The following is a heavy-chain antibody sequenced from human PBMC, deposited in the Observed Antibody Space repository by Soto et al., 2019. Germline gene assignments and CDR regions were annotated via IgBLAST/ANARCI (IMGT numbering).Heavy chain of an antibody. CDR3: ARRQISPPTRGAASARGGMDV. CDR1: GFNSNNYG. J-gene: IGHJ6*02. D-gene: IGHD6-13*01. CDR2: IWNDGNGC. Sequence: QVQLVESGGGVVQPGRSLRLSCAASGFNSNNYGMHWVRQAPGKGLEWVAVIWNDGNGCYYANSVKGRFTISRDNSKNTLYLQMSSLRAEDTAVYYCARRQISPPTRGAASARGGMDVWGQGTTVTVSS. V-gene: IGHV3-33*01.